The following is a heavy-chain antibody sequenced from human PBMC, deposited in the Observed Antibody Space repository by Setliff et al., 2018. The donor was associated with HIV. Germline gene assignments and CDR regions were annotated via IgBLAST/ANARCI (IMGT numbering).Heavy chain of an antibody. J-gene: IGHJ4*02. CDR3: ARGWEGGMDY. Sequence: ASVKVSCKASGCTFTRSFLHCVGQAPGQGLEWLGMINPRGGSTWDAQKFQGRVTMTGDTSTNTLYKELSSLRSADTAVYYCARGWEGGMDYWGQGTLVTVSS. CDR1: GCTFTRSF. D-gene: IGHD1-26*01. V-gene: IGHV1-46*01. CDR2: INPRGGST.